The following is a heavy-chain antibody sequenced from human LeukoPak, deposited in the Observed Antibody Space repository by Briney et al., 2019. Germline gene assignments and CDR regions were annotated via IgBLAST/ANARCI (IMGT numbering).Heavy chain of an antibody. CDR1: ESSFTSYR. Sequence: GESLKISCKASESSFTSYRIGWARQMPGKGLDWTGIIYPGDSDTRYSPPFQGQATISDDKPISTAYLQWSSLKASDTAIYYCARRGTGYSSSWYIWGQGTLVTVSS. CDR3: ARRGTGYSSSWYI. CDR2: IYPGDSDT. V-gene: IGHV5-51*04. D-gene: IGHD6-13*01. J-gene: IGHJ4*02.